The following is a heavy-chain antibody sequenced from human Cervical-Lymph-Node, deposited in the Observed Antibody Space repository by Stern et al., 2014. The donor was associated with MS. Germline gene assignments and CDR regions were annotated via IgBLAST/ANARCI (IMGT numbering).Heavy chain of an antibody. CDR3: ATAPLAYYYDTSAYYNNY. CDR2: FDPEDGEI. J-gene: IGHJ4*02. Sequence: VQLVESGAEVKKPGASVKVSCKVSGYPLTELSMHWVRQAPGRGLEWMGGFDPEDGEIIYAQKFQGRVSMTEDASTETAYMDLSSLTSEDTAVYYCATAPLAYYYDTSAYYNNYWGQGTLVTVS. D-gene: IGHD3-22*01. CDR1: GYPLTELS. V-gene: IGHV1-24*01.